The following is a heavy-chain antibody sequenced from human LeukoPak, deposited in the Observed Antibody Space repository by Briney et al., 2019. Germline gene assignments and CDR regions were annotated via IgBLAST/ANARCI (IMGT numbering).Heavy chain of an antibody. V-gene: IGHV3-23*01. D-gene: IGHD4-17*01. CDR3: AKGRNDYGDAALNY. J-gene: IGHJ4*02. CDR2: ISGSGGNT. CDR1: GFTFSTYA. Sequence: GGSLRLSCAASGFTFSTYAMSWVRQAPGKGLECVLSISGSGGNTYYADSVKGRFTISRDNSKNTLYLQMNSLRAEDTAGYYCAKGRNDYGDAALNYWGQGTLVTVSS.